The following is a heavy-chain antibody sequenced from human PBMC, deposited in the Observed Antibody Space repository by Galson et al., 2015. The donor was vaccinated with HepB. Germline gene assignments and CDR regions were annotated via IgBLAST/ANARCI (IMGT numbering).Heavy chain of an antibody. CDR2: TYYRSKWYN. V-gene: IGHV6-1*01. J-gene: IGHJ3*02. CDR3: ARYSSGWVLQDDAFDI. D-gene: IGHD6-19*01. Sequence: CAISEDSVSSNSAAWNWIRQSPSRGLEWLGRTYYRSKWYNDYAVSVKSRITINPDTSKNQFSLQLNSVTPEDTAVYYCARYSSGWVLQDDAFDIWGQGTMVTVSS. CDR1: EDSVSSNSAA.